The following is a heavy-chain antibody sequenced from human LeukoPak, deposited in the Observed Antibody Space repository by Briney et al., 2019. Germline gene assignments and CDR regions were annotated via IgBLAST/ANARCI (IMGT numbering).Heavy chain of an antibody. D-gene: IGHD2-2*01. J-gene: IGHJ6*02. CDR1: GGSFSGYY. CDR2: INHSGST. Sequence: PSETLSLTCAVYGGSFSGYYWSWISQPPGKGLEWIGEINHSGSTNYNPSLKSRVTISVDTSKNQFSLKLSSVTAADTAVYYCARSLIVVVPAAIRGYYYYGMDVWGQGTTVTVSS. V-gene: IGHV4-34*01. CDR3: ARSLIVVVPAAIRGYYYYGMDV.